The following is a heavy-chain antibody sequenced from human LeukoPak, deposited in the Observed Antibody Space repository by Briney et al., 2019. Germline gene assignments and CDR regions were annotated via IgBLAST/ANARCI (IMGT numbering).Heavy chain of an antibody. CDR3: ASSSSIVSTGGY. D-gene: IGHD5/OR15-5a*01. V-gene: IGHV3-43*02. Sequence: GVSLRLFCAASGFTFDAYAMHGLRQAPGKALEGLSLIWGGGGSTYCADCVKGRFNISRDNSKKALYLQMNSLRTEDTALYYCASSSSIVSTGGYWGQGTLVTASS. CDR1: GFTFDAYA. J-gene: IGHJ4*02. CDR2: IWGGGGST.